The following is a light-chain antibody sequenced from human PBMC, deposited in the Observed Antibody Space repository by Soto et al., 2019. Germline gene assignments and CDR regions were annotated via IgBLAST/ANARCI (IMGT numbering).Light chain of an antibody. CDR2: EVS. CDR3: SSYTRRSSVV. Sequence: QSALTQPASVSGSPGQSITISCTGTSSDIGTYNYVSWHQQHPGKAPKLMIFEVSNRPSGVSNRFSGSKSDNTASLTISGLQAEDEADYFCSSYTRRSSVVFGGGTQLTVL. V-gene: IGLV2-14*03. CDR1: SSDIGTYNY. J-gene: IGLJ7*01.